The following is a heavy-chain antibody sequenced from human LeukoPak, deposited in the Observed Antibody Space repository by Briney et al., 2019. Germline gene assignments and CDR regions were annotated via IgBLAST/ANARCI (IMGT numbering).Heavy chain of an antibody. CDR3: ARGPNSNWSGRDF. J-gene: IGHJ4*02. D-gene: IGHD6-6*01. Sequence: ETLSLTCAVYGVSFSGYYWSWVRQAPGKGLEWVANIKQDGSEKYYVDSVKGRFTISRDNAKNSLYLQVNNLRAEDTAVYYCARGPNSNWSGRDFWGQGTLLTLPS. CDR2: IKQDGSEK. V-gene: IGHV3-7*01. CDR1: GVSFSGYY.